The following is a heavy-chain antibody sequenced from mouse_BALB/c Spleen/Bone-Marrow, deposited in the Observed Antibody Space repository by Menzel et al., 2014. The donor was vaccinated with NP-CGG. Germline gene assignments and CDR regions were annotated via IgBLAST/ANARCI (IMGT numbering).Heavy chain of an antibody. V-gene: IGHV5-9-3*01. CDR1: GFTFSSYA. J-gene: IGHJ2*01. D-gene: IGHD1-1*01. Sequence: EVKLMESGGGLVKPGGSLKLSCAASGFTFSSYAMSWVRQTPEKRLEWVATISSGGSYTYYPDSVKGRFTIPRDNAKNTLYLQMSSLRSEDTAMYYCARHITTVVADDWGQGTTLAVSS. CDR2: ISSGGSYT. CDR3: ARHITTVVADD.